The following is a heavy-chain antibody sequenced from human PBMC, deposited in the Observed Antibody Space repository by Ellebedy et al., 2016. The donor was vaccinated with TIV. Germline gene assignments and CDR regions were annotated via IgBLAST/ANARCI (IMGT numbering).Heavy chain of an antibody. J-gene: IGHJ6*03. D-gene: IGHD6-19*01. CDR1: GYTFTSYD. CDR2: MNPNSGNT. V-gene: IGHV1-8*01. CDR3: ARVSGYSSGWLGYYYYYMDV. Sequence: ASVKVSCXASGYTFTSYDINWVRQATGQGLEWMGWMNPNSGNTGYAQKFQGRVTMTRNTSISTAYMELSSLRSEDTAVYYCARVSGYSSGWLGYYYYYMDVWGKGTTVTVSS.